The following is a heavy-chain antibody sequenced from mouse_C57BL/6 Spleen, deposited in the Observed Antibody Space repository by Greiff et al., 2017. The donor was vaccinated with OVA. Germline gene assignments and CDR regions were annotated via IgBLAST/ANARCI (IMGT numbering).Heavy chain of an antibody. Sequence: VHLVESGPGLVQPSQCLSITCTVSGFSLTSYGVHWVRQSPGKGLEWLGVIWSGGSTDYNAAFISRLSISKDNSKSQVFFKMNSLQADDTGIYYCARNRGNYEDYAMDYWGQGTSVTVSS. J-gene: IGHJ4*01. V-gene: IGHV2-2*01. CDR3: ARNRGNYEDYAMDY. CDR2: IWSGGST. CDR1: GFSLTSYG. D-gene: IGHD2-1*01.